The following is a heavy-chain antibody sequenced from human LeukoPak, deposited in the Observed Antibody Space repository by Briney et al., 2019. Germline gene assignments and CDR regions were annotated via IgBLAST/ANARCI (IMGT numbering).Heavy chain of an antibody. V-gene: IGHV4-31*03. Sequence: SQTLSLTCTVSGGSISSGGYYWSWIRQHPGKGLEWTGYIYYSGSTYYNPSLKSRVTISVDTSKNQFSLKLSSVTAADTAVYYCARGTNFWSGLLTYWGQGTLVTVSS. CDR2: IYYSGST. J-gene: IGHJ4*02. CDR3: ARGTNFWSGLLTY. CDR1: GGSISSGGYY. D-gene: IGHD3-3*01.